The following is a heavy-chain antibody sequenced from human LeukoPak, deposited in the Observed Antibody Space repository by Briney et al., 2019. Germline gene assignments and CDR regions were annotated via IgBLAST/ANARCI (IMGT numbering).Heavy chain of an antibody. D-gene: IGHD3-22*01. J-gene: IGHJ3*02. CDR1: GYSFTSYW. V-gene: IGHV5-51*01. CDR2: IYPGDSDT. Sequence: GESLKISCKGSGYSFTSYWIGWVRQMPGKGLEWRGIIYPGDSDTRYSPSFQGQVTISADKSISTAYLQWSSLKASDTAMYYCAIHYYYDSSGYFGAFDIWGQGTMVTVSS. CDR3: AIHYYYDSSGYFGAFDI.